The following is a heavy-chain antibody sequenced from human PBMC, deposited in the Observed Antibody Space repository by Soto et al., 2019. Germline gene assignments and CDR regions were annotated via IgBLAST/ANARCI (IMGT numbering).Heavy chain of an antibody. CDR1: GFSLSTSGVG. V-gene: IGHV2-5*02. D-gene: IGHD2-2*01. CDR2: IYWDDDN. J-gene: IGHJ4*02. CDR3: GYRQSCYGY. Sequence: ESGPALVNPTQTLTLTCTFSGFSLSTSGVGVGWIRQPPGKALELLALIYWDDDNRYIPSLKSRLTITKDTSENQVVLTMSDMDPVDIATYYCGYRQSCYGYSGQGTMVIVSS.